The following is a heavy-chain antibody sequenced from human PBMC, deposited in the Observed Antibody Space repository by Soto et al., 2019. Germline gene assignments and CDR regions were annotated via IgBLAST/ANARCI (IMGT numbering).Heavy chain of an antibody. V-gene: IGHV3-23*01. CDR1: GFTFSNFA. CDR3: AKGPPLVFPQLGN. D-gene: IGHD2-2*01. J-gene: IGHJ4*02. CDR2: ISGGATST. Sequence: EVQLLESGGGLVQPGGSLRLSCAASGFTFSNFAMSWVRQAPGKGLEWVSAISGGATSTYYADIVKRRFTISRDNSKNTLSLQMNGMRVEDTALYYYAKGPPLVFPQLGNWGPGTLVTVSP.